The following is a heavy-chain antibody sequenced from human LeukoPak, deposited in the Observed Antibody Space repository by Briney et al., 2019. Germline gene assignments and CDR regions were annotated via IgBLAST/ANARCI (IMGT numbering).Heavy chain of an antibody. CDR3: AKDPSESGSYNDY. Sequence: PGGSLRLSCAASGFTFSDYYMTWIRQAPGKGLECISYISGGSGYTNYADSVKGRFTISRDNVKDSLYLQMNSLRAEDTAVYYCAKDPSESGSYNDYWGQGTLVTVSS. V-gene: IGHV3-11*05. D-gene: IGHD1-26*01. CDR2: ISGGSGYT. J-gene: IGHJ4*02. CDR1: GFTFSDYY.